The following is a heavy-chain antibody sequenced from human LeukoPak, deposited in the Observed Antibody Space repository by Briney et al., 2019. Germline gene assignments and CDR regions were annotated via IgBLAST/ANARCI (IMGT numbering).Heavy chain of an antibody. J-gene: IGHJ4*02. CDR2: IRYDGVIK. D-gene: IGHD3-16*01. V-gene: IGHV3-30*02. CDR1: GFTFSNYG. Sequence: GGSLRLSCAASGFTFSNYGMHWVRQAPGKGLEWVAFIRYDGVIKYYADSVKGRFTISRDNSKNTLYVQMNSLRDDDTAVYYCARTGYGYNYFDYWGQGTLVTVSS. CDR3: ARTGYGYNYFDY.